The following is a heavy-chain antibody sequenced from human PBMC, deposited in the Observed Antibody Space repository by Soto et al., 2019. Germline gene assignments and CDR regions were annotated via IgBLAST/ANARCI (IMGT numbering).Heavy chain of an antibody. J-gene: IGHJ4*02. V-gene: IGHV4-34*01. D-gene: IGHD4-17*01. CDR3: ARDTVTTFLGFDY. Sequence: SETLSLTCAVYGGSFSGYYWSWIRQPPGKGLEWIGEINHSGSTNYNPSLKSRVTISVDTSKNQFSLKLSSVTAADTAVYYCARDTVTTFLGFDYWGQGTLVTVSS. CDR1: GGSFSGYY. CDR2: INHSGST.